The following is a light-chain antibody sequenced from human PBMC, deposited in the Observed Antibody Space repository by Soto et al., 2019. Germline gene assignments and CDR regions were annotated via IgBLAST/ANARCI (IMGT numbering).Light chain of an antibody. J-gene: IGKJ1*01. CDR2: GAS. Sequence: IALTKSPITLSLSPGARATLSCRASQSVSNSYLAWYQQKPGQAPGLLIYGASSRATGIPDRFSGSGSGTDFTLTISRLEPEDFAVYYCQQYGNSRTFGQGTKVDIK. CDR1: QSVSNSY. CDR3: QQYGNSRT. V-gene: IGKV3-20*01.